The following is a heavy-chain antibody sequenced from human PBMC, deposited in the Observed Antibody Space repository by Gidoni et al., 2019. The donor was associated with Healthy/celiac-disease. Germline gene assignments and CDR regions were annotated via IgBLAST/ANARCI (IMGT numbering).Heavy chain of an antibody. J-gene: IGHJ4*02. D-gene: IGHD3-10*01. CDR2: ISWNSGSL. Sequence: EVQLVESGGGLVQPGRSLRLSCAASGFTFADYAMHWVRQGPGKGLEWVSGISWNSGSLGYADSVKGRFTISRDNAKNSLYLQMNSLRAEDTALYYCAKGGKHYYGSGIGGYWGQGTLVTVSS. CDR1: GFTFADYA. V-gene: IGHV3-9*01. CDR3: AKGGKHYYGSGIGGY.